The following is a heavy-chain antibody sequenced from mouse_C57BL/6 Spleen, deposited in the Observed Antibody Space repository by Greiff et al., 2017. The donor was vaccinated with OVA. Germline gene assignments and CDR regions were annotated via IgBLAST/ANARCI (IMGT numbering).Heavy chain of an antibody. J-gene: IGHJ4*01. V-gene: IGHV10-1*01. CDR3: VRSPTNFYAMDY. D-gene: IGHD4-1*02. CDR2: IRSKSNNYAT. Sequence: EVKVVESGGGLVQPKGSLKLSCAASGFSFNTYAMNWVRQAPGKGLEWVARIRSKSNNYATYYADSVKDRFTISRDDSESMLYLQMNNLKTEDTAMYYCVRSPTNFYAMDYWGQGTSVTVSS. CDR1: GFSFNTYA.